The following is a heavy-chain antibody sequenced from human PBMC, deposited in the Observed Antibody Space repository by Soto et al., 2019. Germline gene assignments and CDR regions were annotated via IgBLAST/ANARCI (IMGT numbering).Heavy chain of an antibody. V-gene: IGHV1-3*01. CDR3: VRRHVSATGSDWFDP. D-gene: IGHD6-13*01. Sequence: ASVKVSCTASGYTFTSYGIHCVRQAPGHRLEWLGWINAANGDTKYSPNFQGRVTITRDTSASTAYMERSSLRSEDTAVYYFVRRHVSATGSDWFDPWGQGTLVTGSS. J-gene: IGHJ5*02. CDR1: GYTFTSYG. CDR2: INAANGDT.